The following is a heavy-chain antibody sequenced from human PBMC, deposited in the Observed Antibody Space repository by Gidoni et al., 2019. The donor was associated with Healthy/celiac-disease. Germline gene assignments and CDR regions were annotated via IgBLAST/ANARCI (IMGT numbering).Heavy chain of an antibody. CDR1: GFPFRSYG. CDR3: AKEGREMATMVFFGA. V-gene: IGHV3-30*18. CDR2: ISYDGSNK. Sequence: QVQLVDSGGGVVHPGRSLRLSCAASGFPFRSYGMHWVRQAPGKGLGWVAVISYDGSNKYYADSVKGRFTISRDNSKNTLYLQMNSLRAEDTAVYYCAKEGREMATMVFFGAWGQGTLVTVSS. J-gene: IGHJ5*02. D-gene: IGHD3-10*01.